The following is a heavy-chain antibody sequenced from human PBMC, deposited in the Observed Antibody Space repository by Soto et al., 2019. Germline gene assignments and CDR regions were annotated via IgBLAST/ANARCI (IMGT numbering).Heavy chain of an antibody. Sequence: GGSLRLSCAASGFTFSSYGMHWVRQAPGKGLEWVAVIWYDGSNKYYADSVKGRFTISRDNSKNTLYLQMNSLRAEDTAVYYCARDVFPERQLVGIAVAGYPDYWGQGTLVTVSS. CDR3: ARDVFPERQLVGIAVAGYPDY. J-gene: IGHJ4*02. V-gene: IGHV3-33*01. D-gene: IGHD6-19*01. CDR1: GFTFSSYG. CDR2: IWYDGSNK.